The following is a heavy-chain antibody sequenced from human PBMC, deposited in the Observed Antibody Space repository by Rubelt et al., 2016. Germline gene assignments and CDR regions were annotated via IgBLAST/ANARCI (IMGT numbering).Heavy chain of an antibody. CDR2: INHSGRT. V-gene: IGHV4-34*01. J-gene: IGHJ6*02. CDR1: GGSFSGYY. CDR3: ARGNYDFYGMDV. Sequence: QVQLQQWGAGLLKPSETLSLTCAVYGGSFSGYYWSWIRQPPGKGLAWIGEINHSGRTNYNPSPKSRVTITRHTSKKNVSLKVNSVTAADTAVYYCARGNYDFYGMDVWGQGTTVTVSS. D-gene: IGHD3-3*01.